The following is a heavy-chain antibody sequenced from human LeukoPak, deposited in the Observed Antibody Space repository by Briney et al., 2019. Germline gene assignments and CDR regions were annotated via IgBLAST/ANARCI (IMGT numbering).Heavy chain of an antibody. CDR3: ARMGWVAAAAVHYYGMDV. CDR2: IGTAGDP. CDR1: GFTFSSYD. J-gene: IGHJ6*04. Sequence: PGGSLRLSCAASGFTFSSYDMHWVRHATGKGLEWVSAIGTAGDPYYPGSVKGRFTISRENAKNSLYLQMNSLRAGDTAVYYSARMGWVAAAAVHYYGMDVWGKGTTVTVSS. D-gene: IGHD6-13*01. V-gene: IGHV3-13*05.